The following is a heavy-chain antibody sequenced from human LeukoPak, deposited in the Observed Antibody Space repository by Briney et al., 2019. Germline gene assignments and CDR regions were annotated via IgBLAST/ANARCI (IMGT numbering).Heavy chain of an antibody. Sequence: ASGKVSCKAAGYTFASKDMHWVRQAPGQGLEWMGGINPSGGSTSYAQKFQGRVTMTRDMSTSTVYMELSSLRSDDTAVYYCARDPKDESSGYYYFDYWGQGTLVTVSS. CDR1: GYTFASKD. CDR3: ARDPKDESSGYYYFDY. D-gene: IGHD3-22*01. V-gene: IGHV1-46*01. CDR2: INPSGGST. J-gene: IGHJ4*02.